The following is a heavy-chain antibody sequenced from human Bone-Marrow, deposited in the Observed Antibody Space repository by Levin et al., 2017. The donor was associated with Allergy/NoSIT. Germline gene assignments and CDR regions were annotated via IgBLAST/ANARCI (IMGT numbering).Heavy chain of an antibody. V-gene: IGHV3-74*01. D-gene: IGHD6-19*01. CDR3: TRYPDGSGRDY. CDR2: IDSDGSTT. Sequence: GGSLRLSCAASGFTFSSYYMHWVRQAPGKGLLWVSRIDSDGSTTTYADAVKGRFTTSRDNAKNTLYLQMTRLRAEDTAFYYCTRYPDGSGRDYWGQGTLVTVSS. J-gene: IGHJ4*02. CDR1: GFTFSSYY.